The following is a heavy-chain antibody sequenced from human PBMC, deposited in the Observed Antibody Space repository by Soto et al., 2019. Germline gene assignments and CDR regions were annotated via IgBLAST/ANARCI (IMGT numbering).Heavy chain of an antibody. CDR1: GGSISSYY. Sequence: SETLSLTCSVSGGSISSYYWSWIRQPPGKGLEWIGYIYYSGSTNYNPSLKSRVTISVDTSKNQFSLKLSSVTAADTAVYYCARVQNVLYSSYYYYYYMEVWGKGTTVTVSS. CDR2: IYYSGST. D-gene: IGHD6-13*01. CDR3: ARVQNVLYSSYYYYYYMEV. J-gene: IGHJ6*03. V-gene: IGHV4-59*01.